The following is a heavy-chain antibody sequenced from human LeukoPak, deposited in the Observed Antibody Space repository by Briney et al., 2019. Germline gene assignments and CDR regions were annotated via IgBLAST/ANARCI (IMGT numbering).Heavy chain of an antibody. Sequence: SQTLSLTCTVSGGSISSGDYHWSWIRQPPGKGLEWIGYIYYSGSTYYNPSLKSRVTISVDTSKNQFSLKLSSVTAADTAAYYCARDPAYDYVWGSPTGVDIWGQGTMVTVSS. CDR3: ARDPAYDYVWGSPTGVDI. D-gene: IGHD3-16*01. CDR1: GGSISSGDYH. CDR2: IYYSGST. J-gene: IGHJ3*02. V-gene: IGHV4-30-4*08.